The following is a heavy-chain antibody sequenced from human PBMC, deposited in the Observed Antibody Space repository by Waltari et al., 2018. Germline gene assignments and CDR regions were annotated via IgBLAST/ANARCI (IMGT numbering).Heavy chain of an antibody. CDR3: ARGAGGSYFDY. Sequence: EVQLVESGGGLVQPGGSLRLSCAASGFTFSSYELHWVRQATGKGLDWVSAIGTAGDTYYPGSVKGRFTISRENAKNSLYLQMNSLRAEDTAMYYCARGAGGSYFDYWGQGTLVTVSS. CDR1: GFTFSSYE. D-gene: IGHD1-26*01. J-gene: IGHJ4*02. V-gene: IGHV3-13*01. CDR2: IGTAGDT.